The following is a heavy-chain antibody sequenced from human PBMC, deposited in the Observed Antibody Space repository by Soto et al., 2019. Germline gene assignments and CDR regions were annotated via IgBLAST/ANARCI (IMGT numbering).Heavy chain of an antibody. CDR1: GGSISSSSYY. CDR3: ARQGPRITIFGVVSYFDY. D-gene: IGHD3-3*01. V-gene: IGHV4-39*01. CDR2: IYYSGST. J-gene: IGHJ4*02. Sequence: SETLSLTCTVPGGSISSSSYYWGWIRQPPGKGLEWIGSIYYSGSTYYNPSLKSRVTISVDTSKNQFSLKLSSVTAADTAVYYCARQGPRITIFGVVSYFDYWGQGTLVTVSS.